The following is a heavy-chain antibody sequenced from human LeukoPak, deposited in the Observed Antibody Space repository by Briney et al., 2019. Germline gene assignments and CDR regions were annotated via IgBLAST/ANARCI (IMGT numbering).Heavy chain of an antibody. D-gene: IGHD6-13*01. J-gene: IGHJ4*02. Sequence: GGSLRLSCSASGFTFSSYAMSWVRQAPGKGLEWVSAISGSGGSTYYADSVKGRFTISRDNSKNTLYLQMNSLRAEDTAVYYCAKDLAGRYSSRVEIDYWGQGTLVTVSS. CDR1: GFTFSSYA. CDR3: AKDLAGRYSSRVEIDY. CDR2: ISGSGGST. V-gene: IGHV3-23*01.